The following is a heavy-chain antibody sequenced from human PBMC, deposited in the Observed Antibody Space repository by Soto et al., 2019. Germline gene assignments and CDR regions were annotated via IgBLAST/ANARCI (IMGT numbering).Heavy chain of an antibody. D-gene: IGHD5-18*01. CDR2: ISSSGSTI. J-gene: IGHJ4*02. V-gene: IGHV3-48*03. CDR1: GFTFSSYE. Sequence: EVQLVESGGGLVQPGGSLRLSCAASGFTFSSYEMNWGRQAPGKGLEGVSYISSSGSTIYYADSVKGRFTISRDNAKNSLYLQMNSLRAEDTAVYYCARDGYSYGPPDYWGQGTLVTVSS. CDR3: ARDGYSYGPPDY.